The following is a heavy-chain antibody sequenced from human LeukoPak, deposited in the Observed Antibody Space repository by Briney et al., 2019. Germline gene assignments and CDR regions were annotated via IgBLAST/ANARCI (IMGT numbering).Heavy chain of an antibody. J-gene: IGHJ4*02. V-gene: IGHV3-66*01. CDR2: IYSGGST. D-gene: IGHD6-19*01. Sequence: GGSLRLSCAASGFTVSSNYMSWVRQAPGKGLEWVSVIYSGGSTYYADSVKGRFTISRDNSKNSLFLQMNSLRAGDTAVYFCASSSRFYSSGPFDDWGQGTLVTVPS. CDR3: ASSSRFYSSGPFDD. CDR1: GFTVSSNY.